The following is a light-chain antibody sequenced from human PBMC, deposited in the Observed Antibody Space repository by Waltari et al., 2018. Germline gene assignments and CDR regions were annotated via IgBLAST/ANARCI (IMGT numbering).Light chain of an antibody. CDR1: SGHSSNV. CDR2: VNSDGSH. V-gene: IGLV4-69*01. CDR3: QTGGHGTWV. Sequence: QLILTQSPSASASLGASVKLTCTLSSGHSSNVIAWLQQQPEKGPRFLMKVNSDGSHRKGDEIPYRFSGSSSGAERYLSISSLQSEEEADYFCQTGGHGTWVFGGGTKLTVL. J-gene: IGLJ3*02.